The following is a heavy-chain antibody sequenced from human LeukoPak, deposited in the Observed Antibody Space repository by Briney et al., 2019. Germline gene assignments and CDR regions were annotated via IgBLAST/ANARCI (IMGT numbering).Heavy chain of an antibody. Sequence: GGSLRLPCAGSGFTFGPYDRHWVRQAAGKGLEWVQTVTTTADTYYSASVKGRFTISREYAKDSMSLQMNSLTVGDTALYYCARGVGDRMEYWFFDLWGRGTLVTVSS. CDR2: VTTTADT. D-gene: IGHD3-10*01. J-gene: IGHJ2*01. CDR1: GFTFGPYD. V-gene: IGHV3-13*04. CDR3: ARGVGDRMEYWFFDL.